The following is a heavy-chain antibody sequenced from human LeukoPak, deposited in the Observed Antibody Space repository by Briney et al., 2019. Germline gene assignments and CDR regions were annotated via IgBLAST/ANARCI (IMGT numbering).Heavy chain of an antibody. J-gene: IGHJ1*01. CDR1: GYTFTGYY. D-gene: IGHD4-17*01. Sequence: ASVKVSCKASGYTFTGYYMHWVRQAPGQGLEWMGWINPNSGGTNYAQKFQGRVTMTRDTSISTAYMELSRLRSDDTAVYYCAISKTLYGDYLFQHWGQGTLVTVSS. CDR3: AISKTLYGDYLFQH. V-gene: IGHV1-2*02. CDR2: INPNSGGT.